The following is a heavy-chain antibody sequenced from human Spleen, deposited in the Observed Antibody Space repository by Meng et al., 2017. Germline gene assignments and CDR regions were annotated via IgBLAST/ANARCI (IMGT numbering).Heavy chain of an antibody. CDR1: GGSVRSRDYQ. Sequence: VQLQESGPGRVRPPETLSLICTVSGGSVRSRDYQWSWIRQPPGKGLEWIGFASTNYNPSLKSRLTISLDTSKNQFSLKLTSVTAADTAVYYCARDYWGSLDYWGQGILVNVSS. J-gene: IGHJ4*02. CDR2: AST. D-gene: IGHD7-27*01. CDR3: ARDYWGSLDY. V-gene: IGHV4-61*08.